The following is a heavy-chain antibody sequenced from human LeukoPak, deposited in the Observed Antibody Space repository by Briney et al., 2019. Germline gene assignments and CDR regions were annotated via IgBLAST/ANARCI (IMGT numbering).Heavy chain of an antibody. CDR2: INHSGTA. CDR3: ARGRNYGGNPVPIYFGH. Sequence: SETLSLTCAVYAVSFSGYYWSWIRQPPGQGLEWIGEINHSGTANYHPSLKSRATISVDTTNNHFSLKLRSVTHAHTAVYCCARGRNYGGNPVPIYFGHWGQGTLVNVLS. V-gene: IGHV4-34*01. D-gene: IGHD4-23*01. J-gene: IGHJ4*02. CDR1: AVSFSGYY.